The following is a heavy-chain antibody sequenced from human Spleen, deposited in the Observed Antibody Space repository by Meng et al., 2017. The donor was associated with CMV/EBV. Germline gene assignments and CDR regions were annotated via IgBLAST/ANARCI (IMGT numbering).Heavy chain of an antibody. D-gene: IGHD2-15*01. J-gene: IGHJ4*02. V-gene: IGHV1-18*01. CDR3: ARESRGRAYYFDY. Sequence: ASVKVSCKASGYTFTRNGISWVRQAPGQGLEWMGLISPDNGKTNYARRFQGRVTMTADTSTSTTYLELRSLRSDDTAVHYCARESRGRAYYFDYWGQGTPVTVSS. CDR2: ISPDNGKT. CDR1: GYTFTRNG.